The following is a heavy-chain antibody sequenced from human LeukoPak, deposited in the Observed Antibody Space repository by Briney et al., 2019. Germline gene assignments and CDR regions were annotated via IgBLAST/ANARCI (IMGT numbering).Heavy chain of an antibody. CDR2: VKQDGSEK. D-gene: IGHD5-18*01. CDR3: ARARTAMTYYYYYYMDV. V-gene: IGHV3-7*01. J-gene: IGHJ6*03. Sequence: GGSLRLSCAASGFTFSSCWMSWVRRAPGKGLEWVANVKQDGSEKYYVDSVKGRFTISRDNAKNSLYLQMNSLRAEDTAVYYCARARTAMTYYYYYYMDVWGKGTTVTISS. CDR1: GFTFSSCW.